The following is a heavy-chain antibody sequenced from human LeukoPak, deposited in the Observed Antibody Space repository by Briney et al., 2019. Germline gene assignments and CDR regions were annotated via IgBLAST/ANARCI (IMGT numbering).Heavy chain of an antibody. D-gene: IGHD4-23*01. V-gene: IGHV3-11*01. Sequence: GGSLRLSCAASGFTLSYYYMGWSRQAPGKGLEWISYISSSGSDTYYTDSMKGRFTISRDNAKNSLFLQMNSLRGDDTAVYYCARGFYGGNPLDAFDIWGQGTMVTVSS. CDR1: GFTLSYYY. J-gene: IGHJ3*02. CDR2: ISSSGSDT. CDR3: ARGFYGGNPLDAFDI.